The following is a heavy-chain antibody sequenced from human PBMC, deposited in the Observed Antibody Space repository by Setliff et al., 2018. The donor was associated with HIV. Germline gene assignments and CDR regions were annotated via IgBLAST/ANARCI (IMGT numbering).Heavy chain of an antibody. CDR1: GASDISYIW. V-gene: IGHV4-4*02. CDR2: IYSTGST. CDR3: ARVGAGGAFDI. Sequence: ASETLSLTCAVSGASDISYIWWSWVRQPPGKGLEWIGRIYSTGSTIYNPSLTSRVTISVDTSKNQFSLKLSSVSAADTAVYYCARVGAGGAFDIWGQGTMVTVSS. J-gene: IGHJ3*02. D-gene: IGHD3-16*01.